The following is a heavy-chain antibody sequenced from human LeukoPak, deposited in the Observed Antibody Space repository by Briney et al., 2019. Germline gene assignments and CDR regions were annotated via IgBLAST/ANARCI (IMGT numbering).Heavy chain of an antibody. J-gene: IGHJ4*02. D-gene: IGHD6-13*01. CDR2: IGAYNGNT. V-gene: IGHV1-18*01. Sequence: ASVKVSCKASGYTFTSYGISWVRQAPGQGLEWMGWIGAYNGNTNYAQKLQGRVTMTTDTSTSTAYMELRSLRSDDTAVYYCARAATSYSSSWYVFLSYYFDYWGQGTLVTVSS. CDR3: ARAATSYSSSWYVFLSYYFDY. CDR1: GYTFTSYG.